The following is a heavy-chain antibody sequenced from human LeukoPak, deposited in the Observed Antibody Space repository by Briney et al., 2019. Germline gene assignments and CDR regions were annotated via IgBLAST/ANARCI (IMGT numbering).Heavy chain of an antibody. Sequence: ASVKVSCKASGYTFTGYYMHWVRQAPGQGLEWMGWINPNSGGTNYAQKFQGRVTMTRDTSISTAYMELSSLRSEDTAVYYCARGPKWHSGYSYGYRYYFDYWGQGTLVTVSS. CDR1: GYTFTGYY. CDR2: INPNSGGT. V-gene: IGHV1-2*02. J-gene: IGHJ4*02. CDR3: ARGPKWHSGYSYGYRYYFDY. D-gene: IGHD5-18*01.